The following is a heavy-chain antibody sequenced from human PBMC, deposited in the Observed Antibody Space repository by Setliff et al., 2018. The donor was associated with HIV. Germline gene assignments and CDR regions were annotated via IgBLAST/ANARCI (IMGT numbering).Heavy chain of an antibody. CDR1: GYTFTGYY. J-gene: IGHJ6*02. D-gene: IGHD3-3*01. CDR2: INPHSGDT. CDR3: AGAPTLFGVEYYYYFGMDV. Sequence: ASVKVSCKASGYTFTGYYMHWVRQAPGQGLEWMGWINPHSGDTNYAQKFQDRVTMTRDTSVNIAYMQLSRLRSDDTAVYYCAGAPTLFGVEYYYYFGMDVWGQGTTVPVSS. V-gene: IGHV1-2*02.